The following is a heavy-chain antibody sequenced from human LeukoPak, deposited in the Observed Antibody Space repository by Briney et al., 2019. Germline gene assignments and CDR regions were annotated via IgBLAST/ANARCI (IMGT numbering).Heavy chain of an antibody. J-gene: IGHJ4*02. CDR1: GFTFSSYS. D-gene: IGHD3-10*01. V-gene: IGHV3-21*01. CDR3: ARGYITMVRGVIIGGFDY. CDR2: ISSSSSYI. Sequence: GGSLRLSCAASGFTFSSYSMNWARQAPGKGLEWVSSISSSSSYIYYADSVKGRFTISRDNAKNSLYLQMNSLRAEDTAVYYCARGYITMVRGVIIGGFDYWGQGTLVTVSS.